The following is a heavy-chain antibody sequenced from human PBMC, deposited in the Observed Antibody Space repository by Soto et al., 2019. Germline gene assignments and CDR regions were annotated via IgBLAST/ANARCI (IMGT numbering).Heavy chain of an antibody. CDR2: INAGNGNT. CDR1: GCTFTRYA. Sequence: AAVKVSCKACGCTFTRYAMHWVRQAPGQRLEWMGWINAGNGNTKYSQKFQGRVTITRDTSASTAYMELSSLRSEDTAVYYCARHYGSGSYSIYYFDYWGQGTLVTVSS. CDR3: ARHYGSGSYSIYYFDY. J-gene: IGHJ4*02. V-gene: IGHV1-3*01. D-gene: IGHD3-10*01.